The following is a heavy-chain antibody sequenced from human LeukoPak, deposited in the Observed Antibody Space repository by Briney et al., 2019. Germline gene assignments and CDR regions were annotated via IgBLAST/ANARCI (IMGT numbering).Heavy chain of an antibody. CDR2: ISYDGSNK. V-gene: IGHV3-30-3*01. Sequence: GGSLRLSCAASGFTFSSYAMHWVRQAPGKGLEWVAVISYDGSNKYYADSVKGRFTISRDNSKNTLYLQMNSLRAEDTAVYYCAKVKDFWSGYYLYDYWGQGTLVTVSS. CDR3: AKVKDFWSGYYLYDY. D-gene: IGHD3-3*01. J-gene: IGHJ4*02. CDR1: GFTFSSYA.